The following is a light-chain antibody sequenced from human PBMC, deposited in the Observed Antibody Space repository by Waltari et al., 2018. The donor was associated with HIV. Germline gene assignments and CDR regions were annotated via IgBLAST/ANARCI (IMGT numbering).Light chain of an antibody. CDR1: SIAGGDD. CDR2: SNR. CDR3: QSYDSSLGGRV. Sequence: QSVLTQPPSVSGAPGQRVTIPCTGRSIAGGDDVHCFQQFPGTAPKLLIYSNRYRPSGVPDRFSGSNSGNSASLAITGLQAEDESTYYCQSYDSSLGGRVFGGGTNVTVL. V-gene: IGLV1-40*01. J-gene: IGLJ3*02.